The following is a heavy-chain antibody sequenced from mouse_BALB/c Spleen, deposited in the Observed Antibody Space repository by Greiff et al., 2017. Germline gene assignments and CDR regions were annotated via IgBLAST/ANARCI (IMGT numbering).Heavy chain of an antibody. CDR2: IYPGDGDT. CDR3: AHCGSSYGFAY. CDR1: GYAFSSYW. J-gene: IGHJ3*01. Sequence: QVQLQQSGAELVRPGSSVKISCTASGYAFSSYWMNWVKQRPGQGLEWIGQIYPGDGDTNYNGKFKGKATLTADKSSSTAYMQLSSLTSEDSAVYFCAHCGSSYGFAYWGQGTLVTVSA. V-gene: IGHV1-80*01. D-gene: IGHD1-1*01.